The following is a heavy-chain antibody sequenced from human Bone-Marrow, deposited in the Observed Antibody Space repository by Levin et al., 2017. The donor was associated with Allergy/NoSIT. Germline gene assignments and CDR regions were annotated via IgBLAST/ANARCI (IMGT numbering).Heavy chain of an antibody. Sequence: HAGGSLRLSCTASGFTFNNYAIHWVRQAPGKGLEWVAVISYDGSVKFYADSVKGRFTISRDNSKNTLFLHMTSLRVEDTAVYFCSRGGNYYDSSSYAGHLDSWGQGTLVTVSS. CDR2: ISYDGSVK. CDR3: SRGGNYYDSSSYAGHLDS. V-gene: IGHV3-30-3*01. CDR1: GFTFNNYA. D-gene: IGHD3-22*01. J-gene: IGHJ4*02.